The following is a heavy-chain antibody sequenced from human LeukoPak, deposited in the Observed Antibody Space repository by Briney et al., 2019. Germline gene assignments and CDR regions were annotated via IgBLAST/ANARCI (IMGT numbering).Heavy chain of an antibody. J-gene: IGHJ4*02. CDR1: GFTFSSYW. D-gene: IGHD6-13*01. Sequence: PGGSLRLSCAASGFTFSSYWMHWVRQAPGKGLVWVSRINTDGSSTSYADSVKGRFTISRDNAKNTLYLQMNSLRAEDTAVYYCARSYSSSWPEEYYFDYWGQGTLVTVSS. CDR3: ARSYSSSWPEEYYFDY. CDR2: INTDGSST. V-gene: IGHV3-74*01.